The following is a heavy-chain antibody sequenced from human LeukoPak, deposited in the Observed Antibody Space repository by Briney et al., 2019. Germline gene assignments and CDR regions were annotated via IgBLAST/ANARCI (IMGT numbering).Heavy chain of an antibody. CDR2: IGGSAATT. CDR1: GFTFRLYA. CDR3: ARVEATTGRNYHYYYMDV. J-gene: IGHJ6*03. Sequence: GGSLRLSCAASGFTFRLYAMNWVRQAPGKGLEWVSGIGGSAATTFYADSVKGRFTISRDNAKNSLHLQMDSLRAEDTAVYFCARVEATTGRNYHYYYMDVWGKGTTVIVSS. D-gene: IGHD1-1*01. V-gene: IGHV3-23*01.